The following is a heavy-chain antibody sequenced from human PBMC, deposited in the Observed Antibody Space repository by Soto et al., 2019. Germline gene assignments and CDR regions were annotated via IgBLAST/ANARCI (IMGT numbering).Heavy chain of an antibody. J-gene: IGHJ4*02. D-gene: IGHD2-2*01. CDR1: GGSISSGGYY. Sequence: SSETLSLTCTVSGGSISSGGYYWSWIRQHPGKGLEWIGYIYYSGSTYYNPSLKSRVTISVDTSKNQFSLKLSSVTAADTAVYYCARGYCSSTSCFNPFDYWGQRTLVTVSS. CDR3: ARGYCSSTSCFNPFDY. V-gene: IGHV4-31*03. CDR2: IYYSGST.